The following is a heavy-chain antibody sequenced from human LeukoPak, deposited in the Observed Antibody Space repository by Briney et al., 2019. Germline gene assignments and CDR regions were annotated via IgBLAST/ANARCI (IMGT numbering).Heavy chain of an antibody. J-gene: IGHJ5*02. D-gene: IGHD3-3*01. V-gene: IGHV4-4*07. CDR1: GGSISSYY. Sequence: PSETLSLTCTVSGGSISSYYRSWIRQPAGKGLEWIGRIYTSGSTNYNPSLKSRVTMSVDTSKNQFSLKLSSVTAADTAVYYCARDPDLPIFGGGRDWFDPWGQGTLVTVSS. CDR3: ARDPDLPIFGGGRDWFDP. CDR2: IYTSGST.